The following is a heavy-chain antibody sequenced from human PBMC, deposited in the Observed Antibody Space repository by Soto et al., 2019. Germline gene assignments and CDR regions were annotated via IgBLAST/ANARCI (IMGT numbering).Heavy chain of an antibody. Sequence: EVQLVQSGAEVKKPGESLKISCKGSGYSFTNYWIGWVRQMPGKGLEWMGIIYPGDSDIRYSPSFQGQVTISADKSISTAYLQWSSLKDSDTAMYYCARTYYYGPGSYYNPGYWGQGTLVTVSS. CDR2: IYPGDSDI. CDR3: ARTYYYGPGSYYNPGY. D-gene: IGHD3-10*01. J-gene: IGHJ4*02. V-gene: IGHV5-51*03. CDR1: GYSFTNYW.